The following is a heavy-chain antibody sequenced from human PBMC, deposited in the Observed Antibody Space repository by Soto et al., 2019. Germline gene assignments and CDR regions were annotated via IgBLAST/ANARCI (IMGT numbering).Heavy chain of an antibody. J-gene: IGHJ4*02. V-gene: IGHV4-39*01. D-gene: IGHD6-6*01. Sequence: SETLSLTCTVSGGSISSSSYYWGWIRQPPGKGLEWIGSIYYSGSTYYNPSLKSRVTISVDTSKNQFSLKLSSVTATDTAVYYCERRQMAARIFDYWGQGTLVTVSS. CDR1: GGSISSSSYY. CDR3: ERRQMAARIFDY. CDR2: IYYSGST.